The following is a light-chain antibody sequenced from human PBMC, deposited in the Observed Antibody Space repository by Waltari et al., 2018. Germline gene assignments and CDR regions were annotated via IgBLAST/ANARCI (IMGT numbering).Light chain of an antibody. CDR1: QSFSRA. CDR3: QHYVRLPAT. V-gene: IGKV3-20*01. CDR2: GAS. J-gene: IGKJ1*01. Sequence: EIVLTQSPGSLSSSPGERVTLSCRASQSFSRALAWYQQKPGQAPRLLIFGASNRATSIPDRFSGSGSETDFSLTISRLEPEDFAVYYCQHYVRLPATFGRGTKVEIK.